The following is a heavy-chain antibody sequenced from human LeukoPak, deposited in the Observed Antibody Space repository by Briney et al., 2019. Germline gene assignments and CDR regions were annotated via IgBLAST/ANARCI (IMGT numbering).Heavy chain of an antibody. D-gene: IGHD3-22*01. V-gene: IGHV4-34*01. CDR3: AYDTSGNGY. J-gene: IGHJ4*02. CDR2: INHSGST. CDR1: GYSISSGYY. Sequence: PSETLSLTCAVSGYSISSGYYWNWIRQPPGKGLEWIGEINHSGSTNYNPSLKGRVTISVDTSKNQFTLKLSSVTAADTAKYYCAYDTSGNGYWGQGTLVTVSS.